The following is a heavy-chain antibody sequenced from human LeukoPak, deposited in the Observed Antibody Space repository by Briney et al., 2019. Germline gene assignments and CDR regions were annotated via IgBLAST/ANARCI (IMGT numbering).Heavy chain of an antibody. Sequence: SETLSLTCTVSGYSISSGHYWGWIRQPPGKGLEWIGSMYHSGSTYYNPPLKSRVTISEDTSKNQFSLKLRSVTAADTAVYYCARGGWNKFDYWGQGTLVTVSS. CDR3: ARGGWNKFDY. CDR1: GYSISSGHY. CDR2: MYHSGST. J-gene: IGHJ4*02. V-gene: IGHV4-38-2*02. D-gene: IGHD3-22*01.